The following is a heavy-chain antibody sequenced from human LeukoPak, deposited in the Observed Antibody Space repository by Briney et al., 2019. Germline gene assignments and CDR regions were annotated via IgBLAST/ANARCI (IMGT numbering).Heavy chain of an antibody. CDR1: GYTFTGHF. V-gene: IGHV1-2*02. CDR2: INPNSGVT. J-gene: IGHJ4*02. CDR3: ARGGAGTAYYDWDFFRFDY. D-gene: IGHD5-12*01. Sequence: GASVKVSCKASGYTFTGHFMFWVRQAPGKGLEWMAWINPNSGVTSYAQKFQGRVTLTRDTSINTAYMELRRLRSDDTALYYCARGGAGTAYYDWDFFRFDYWGQGTLVTVSS.